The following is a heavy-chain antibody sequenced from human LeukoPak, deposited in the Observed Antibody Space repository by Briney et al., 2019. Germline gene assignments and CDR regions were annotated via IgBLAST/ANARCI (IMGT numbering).Heavy chain of an antibody. J-gene: IGHJ5*02. CDR1: GYTFTGYY. CDR3: ARSEIVVVPAAIWVHWFDP. CDR2: INPNSGGT. D-gene: IGHD2-2*01. V-gene: IGHV1-2*02. Sequence: ASVKVSCKASGYTFTGYYMHWVRQAPGQGLEWMGWINPNSGGTNYAQKFQGRVTMTRDTSISTAYMELSRLRSDDTAVYYCARSEIVVVPAAIWVHWFDPWGQGTLVTVSS.